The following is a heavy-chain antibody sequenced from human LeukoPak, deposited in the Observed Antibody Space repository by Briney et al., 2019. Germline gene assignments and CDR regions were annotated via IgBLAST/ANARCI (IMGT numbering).Heavy chain of an antibody. Sequence: GGSLRLSCAASGFTFSGYEFNWVRQAPGKGLEWVSYISSSGSLIYYADSVNGRFTISRDNAKKSLYLQMNSLRAEDTAVYYCARDSDWDFWGQGTLVTVSS. CDR2: ISSSGSLI. V-gene: IGHV3-48*03. J-gene: IGHJ4*02. D-gene: IGHD3-9*01. CDR1: GFTFSGYE. CDR3: ARDSDWDF.